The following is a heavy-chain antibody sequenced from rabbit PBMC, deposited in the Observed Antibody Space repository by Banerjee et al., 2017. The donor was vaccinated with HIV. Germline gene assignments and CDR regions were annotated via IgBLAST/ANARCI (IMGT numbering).Heavy chain of an antibody. D-gene: IGHD1-1*01. CDR3: ARDLSGVIGLNFNV. V-gene: IGHV1S45*01. Sequence: QEQLEESGGDLVKPEGSLTLTCTASGFSFSSSYWIYWVRQAPGKGLEWIGCIYPSSGSTWYASWVNGRFAISKTSSTTVTLQRTSLTAADTASYFCARDLSGVIGLNFNVWGPGPLVSLS. CDR2: IYPSSGST. CDR1: GFSFSSSYW. J-gene: IGHJ4*01.